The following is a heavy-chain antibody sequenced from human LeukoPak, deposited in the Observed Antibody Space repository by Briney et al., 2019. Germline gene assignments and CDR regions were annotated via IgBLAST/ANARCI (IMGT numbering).Heavy chain of an antibody. Sequence: PGGSLRLSCEAPGITFSNYWMSWVRQAPGKGLEWVANIKQDGDEKYYADSVKGRFTISRDNSKNTLYLQMNSLRAEDTAVYYCAKVPILRLETNYYFDYWGQGTLVTVSS. V-gene: IGHV3-7*03. CDR3: AKVPILRLETNYYFDY. CDR1: GITFSNYW. CDR2: IKQDGDEK. D-gene: IGHD3-16*01. J-gene: IGHJ4*02.